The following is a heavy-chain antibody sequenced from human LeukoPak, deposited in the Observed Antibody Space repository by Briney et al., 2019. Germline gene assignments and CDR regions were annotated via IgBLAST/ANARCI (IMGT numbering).Heavy chain of an antibody. CDR3: ARVSTQLDYYYYMDV. CDR1: GYTFTRYG. D-gene: IGHD1-1*01. J-gene: IGHJ6*03. V-gene: IGHV1-18*01. CDR2: ISAYNGNT. Sequence: GASEKVSGKASGYTFTRYGISWVRQAPAQGLEWMGWISAYNGNTDYAQKLQGRVTMTTDTSTSTAYMELRSLRSDDTAVYYCARVSTQLDYYYYMDVWGKGTTVTVSS.